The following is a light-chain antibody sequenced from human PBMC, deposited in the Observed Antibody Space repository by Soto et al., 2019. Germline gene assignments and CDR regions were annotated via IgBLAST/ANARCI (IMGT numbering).Light chain of an antibody. V-gene: IGLV2-8*01. CDR3: KSYAGSKTYV. J-gene: IGLJ1*01. CDR1: KNDIGVYDF. Sequence: QSALTQPPSASGSPGQSVTISCTGTKNDIGVYDFVSWYQHHPGKAPRLIIYEVVQRPSGVPDRFSGSKSGNTASLTVSGLQAADEADYFCKSYAGSKTYVFGSGTKSPS. CDR2: EVV.